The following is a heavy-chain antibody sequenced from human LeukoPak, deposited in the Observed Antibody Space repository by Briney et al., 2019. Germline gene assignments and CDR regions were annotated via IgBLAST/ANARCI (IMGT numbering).Heavy chain of an antibody. Sequence: PSETLSLTCTVSGGSISSYYWSWIRQPPGKGLEWIGYIYYSGSTNYNPSLKSRVTISVDTSKNQFSLKLSSVTAADTAVYYCAGEGLGWFDPWGQGTLVTVSS. D-gene: IGHD3-16*01. J-gene: IGHJ5*02. CDR3: AGEGLGWFDP. CDR1: GGSISSYY. V-gene: IGHV4-59*01. CDR2: IYYSGST.